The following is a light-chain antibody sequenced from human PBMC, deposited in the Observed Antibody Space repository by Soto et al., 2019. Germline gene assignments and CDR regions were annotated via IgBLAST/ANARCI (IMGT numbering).Light chain of an antibody. CDR2: SND. V-gene: IGLV1-47*02. CDR3: AAGDDSLNARV. CDR1: TSNIGSNF. J-gene: IGLJ2*01. Sequence: QSVLTQPPSASGAPGQRVTISCSGRTSNIGSNFVYWYQQLPGTAPKLLIYSNDQRPSGVPDRFSGSKSGTTASLVISGLRSEDEADYYCAAGDDSLNARVFGGGTKL.